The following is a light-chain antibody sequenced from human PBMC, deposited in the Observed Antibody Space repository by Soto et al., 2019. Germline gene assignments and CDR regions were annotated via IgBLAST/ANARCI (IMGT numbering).Light chain of an antibody. Sequence: QSALTQPPSVSGAPGQRVTISCTGSSSNIGAAYDVHWYQHLPGTAPKLLIYGYIYRPSGVPDRFSGSKSGTSASLAITGLQAEDEADYYCQSYDSSLSAYVFGTGTKVTVL. J-gene: IGLJ1*01. CDR3: QSYDSSLSAYV. CDR2: GYI. V-gene: IGLV1-40*01. CDR1: SSNIGAAYD.